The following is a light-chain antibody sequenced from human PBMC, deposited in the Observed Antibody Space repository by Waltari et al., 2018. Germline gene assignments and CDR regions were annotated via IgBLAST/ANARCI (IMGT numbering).Light chain of an antibody. CDR2: KAS. Sequence: DIQMTQSPSTLSASVGDRVSITCRASQSISNWLAWYQQRPGKAPTLLIYKASTLESGVPSRFSGSGSGTEFTLSISSLQPDDIATYYCQQYESHSRTFGGGTKVEIK. CDR3: QQYESHSRT. CDR1: QSISNW. V-gene: IGKV1-5*03. J-gene: IGKJ4*01.